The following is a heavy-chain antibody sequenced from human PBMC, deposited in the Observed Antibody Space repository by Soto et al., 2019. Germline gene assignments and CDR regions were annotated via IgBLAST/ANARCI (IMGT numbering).Heavy chain of an antibody. D-gene: IGHD1-1*01. CDR3: VSERSNWLDYFDA. V-gene: IGHV4-30-4*01. J-gene: IGHJ4*02. Sequence: SETLSLTCIVSGGSISSAAYYWSWIRQPPGEGLEWIGYISYSGLTYYNPSLESRLTISIDTSKDHFSLNLRYVTAADTAVYYCVSERSNWLDYFDAWGQGTLVTVSS. CDR2: ISYSGLT. CDR1: GGSISSAAYY.